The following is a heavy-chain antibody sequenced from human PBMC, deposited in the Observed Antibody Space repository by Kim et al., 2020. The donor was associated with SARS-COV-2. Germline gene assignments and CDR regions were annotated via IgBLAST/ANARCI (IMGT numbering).Heavy chain of an antibody. CDR2: IYYSGST. CDR3: ARSTVITFLSNSYWYSDL. V-gene: IGHV4-59*08. CDR1: GGSISSYY. J-gene: IGHJ2*01. D-gene: IGHD3-22*01. Sequence: SETLSLTCTVSGGSISSYYWSWIRQPPGKGLEWIGHIYYSGSTNYNPSLKSRVTISVDTSKNQFSLKLRSVTAPDTAVYYVARSTVITFLSNSYWYSDL.